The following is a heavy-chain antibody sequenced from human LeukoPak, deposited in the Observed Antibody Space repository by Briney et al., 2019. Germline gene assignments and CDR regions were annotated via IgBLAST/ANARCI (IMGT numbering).Heavy chain of an antibody. J-gene: IGHJ3*02. CDR2: VYYTGST. Sequence: PSETLSLTCTVSGVSISSYYWSWVRQPPGKGLEWIGFVYYTGSTNYSPSLKSRVTISVDTSKNQFSLKLRSVTAADTAVYYCAKSNGYGLIDIWGQGTMVTVSS. V-gene: IGHV4-59*12. D-gene: IGHD3-22*01. CDR1: GVSISSYY. CDR3: AKSNGYGLIDI.